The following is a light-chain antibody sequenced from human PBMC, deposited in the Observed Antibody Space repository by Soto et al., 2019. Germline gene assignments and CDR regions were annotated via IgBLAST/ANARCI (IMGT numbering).Light chain of an antibody. J-gene: IGKJ1*01. Sequence: DIVMTQSPDSLAVSLGERAIINCKSSQSVLYSSNNKNYLAWYQQQPGQPPKLLIYWASTRESGVPDRFSGSGSETDFTLTISSLQAEDVAVYYCQQFYTTPGTFGQGTKVELK. CDR3: QQFYTTPGT. CDR2: WAS. CDR1: QSVLYSSNNKNY. V-gene: IGKV4-1*01.